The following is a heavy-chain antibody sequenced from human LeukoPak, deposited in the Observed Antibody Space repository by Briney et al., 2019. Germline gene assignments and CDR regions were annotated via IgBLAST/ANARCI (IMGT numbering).Heavy chain of an antibody. V-gene: IGHV4-59*08. CDR1: GGSVSNYY. CDR3: ARHFAYSSSSYFDY. J-gene: IGHJ4*02. Sequence: SATLSLTCSVSGGSVSNYYLSWIRQPPGKGLEWIGYVYYTGSTNYNPSLKSRVTMFEDKSKNQFSLRLYSVTVADTAVYYCARHFAYSSSSYFDYWGQGSLVSVSS. D-gene: IGHD6-6*01. CDR2: VYYTGST.